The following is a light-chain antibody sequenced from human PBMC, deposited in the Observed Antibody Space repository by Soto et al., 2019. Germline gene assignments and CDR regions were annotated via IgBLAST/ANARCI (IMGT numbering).Light chain of an antibody. CDR1: SSDVGGYDY. V-gene: IGLV2-14*01. J-gene: IGLJ3*02. CDR3: NSYTTSTTWV. Sequence: QSALTQPASVSGSPGQSITISCTGTSSDVGGYDYVSWYQQHPGKAPKLMIYAVSNRPSGVSNRFSGSKSGNTASLTISGLQAEDEADYYCNSYTTSTTWVFGAGTKLTVL. CDR2: AVS.